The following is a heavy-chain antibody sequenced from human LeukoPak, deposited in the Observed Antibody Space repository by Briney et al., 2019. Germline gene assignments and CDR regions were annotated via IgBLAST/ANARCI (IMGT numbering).Heavy chain of an antibody. V-gene: IGHV1-2*02. Sequence: GASVKVSCKASGYTFTSYGISWVRQAPGQGLEWMGWINPNSGGTNYAQKFQGRVTMTRDTSISTAYMELSRLRSDDTAVYYCARGVRGIVVVPAAINWFDPWGQGTLVTVSS. CDR3: ARGVRGIVVVPAAINWFDP. CDR1: GYTFTSYG. D-gene: IGHD2-2*01. J-gene: IGHJ5*02. CDR2: INPNSGGT.